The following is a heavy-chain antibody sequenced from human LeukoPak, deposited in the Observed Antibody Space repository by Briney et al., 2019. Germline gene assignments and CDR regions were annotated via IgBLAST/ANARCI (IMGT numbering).Heavy chain of an antibody. V-gene: IGHV4-34*01. CDR2: INHSGST. CDR1: GGSFSGYY. CDR3: ARDVDEYYFDY. D-gene: IGHD2-21*01. Sequence: SETLSLTCAVYGGSFSGYYWSWIRLPPGKGLEWIGEINHSGSTNYNPSLKSRVTISVDMSKNQFSLKLSSVTAADTAVYYCARDVDEYYFDYWGQGTLVTVSS. J-gene: IGHJ4*02.